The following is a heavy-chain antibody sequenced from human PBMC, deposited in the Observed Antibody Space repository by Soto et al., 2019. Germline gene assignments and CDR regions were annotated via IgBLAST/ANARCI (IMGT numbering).Heavy chain of an antibody. CDR3: ARGTEGGYRYGYSPGLDY. Sequence: QVQLVQSGAEVKKPGASVKVSCKASGYTFVSYAIHWVRQAPGQSLEWMGWINAGNANTRYSQKLQGRVTITRDTSANPAYMELSSLRSEDTAVYFCARGTEGGYRYGYSPGLDYWGQGTLVTVSS. CDR1: GYTFVSYA. J-gene: IGHJ4*02. D-gene: IGHD5-18*01. CDR2: INAGNANT. V-gene: IGHV1-3*01.